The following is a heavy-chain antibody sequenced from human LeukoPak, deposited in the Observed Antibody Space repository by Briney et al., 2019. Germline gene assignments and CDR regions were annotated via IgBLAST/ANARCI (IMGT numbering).Heavy chain of an antibody. Sequence: SETLSLTCTVSGGSTSSYYWSWVRQPPGKGLEWVGSIYYSGSTYYNPSLKSRVTISVDTSKNQFSLKLSSVTAADMAVYYCARHGSSRVMDVWGKGTTVTISS. CDR1: GGSTSSYY. CDR3: ARHGSSRVMDV. V-gene: IGHV4-39*01. J-gene: IGHJ6*04. D-gene: IGHD6-13*01. CDR2: IYYSGST.